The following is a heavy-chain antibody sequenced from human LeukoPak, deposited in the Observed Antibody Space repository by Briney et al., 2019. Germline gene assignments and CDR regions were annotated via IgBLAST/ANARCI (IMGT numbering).Heavy chain of an antibody. D-gene: IGHD3-10*01. V-gene: IGHV1-18*04. Sequence: ASVKVSCKASGYTFTGYYMHWVRQAPGQGLEWMGWISAYNGNTNYAQKLQGRVTMTTDTSTSTAYMELRSLRSDDTAVYYCARDDGSGSYPSGGYWGQGTLVTVSS. CDR1: GYTFTGYY. CDR2: ISAYNGNT. J-gene: IGHJ4*02. CDR3: ARDDGSGSYPSGGY.